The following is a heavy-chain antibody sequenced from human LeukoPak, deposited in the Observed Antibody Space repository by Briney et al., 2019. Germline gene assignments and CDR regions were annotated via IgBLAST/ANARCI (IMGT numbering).Heavy chain of an antibody. CDR3: ARDKDTAMEH. CDR2: ISSSSSYI. CDR1: GFTFSSYS. V-gene: IGHV3-21*01. J-gene: IGHJ1*01. Sequence: PGGSLRLSCAASGFTFSSYSMNWVRQAPGKGLEWVSSISSSSSYIYYADSVKGRFTISRDNAKNSLYLQMNSLRAEDTVVYYCARDKDTAMEHWGQGTLVTVSS. D-gene: IGHD5-18*01.